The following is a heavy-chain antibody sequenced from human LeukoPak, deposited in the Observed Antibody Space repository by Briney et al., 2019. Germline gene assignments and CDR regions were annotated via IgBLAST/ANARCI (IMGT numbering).Heavy chain of an antibody. J-gene: IGHJ2*01. CDR1: GGSISSYY. V-gene: IGHV4-59*01. CDR3: ARTCGSSGLGYFDL. D-gene: IGHD6-13*01. CDR2: IYYSGST. Sequence: PSETLSLTCTVSGGSISSYYWSWIRQPPGKGLEWIGYIYYSGSTNYSPSLKSRLTISVDKSKNQFSLKLSSVTAADTAVYYCARTCGSSGLGYFDLWGRGTLVTVSS.